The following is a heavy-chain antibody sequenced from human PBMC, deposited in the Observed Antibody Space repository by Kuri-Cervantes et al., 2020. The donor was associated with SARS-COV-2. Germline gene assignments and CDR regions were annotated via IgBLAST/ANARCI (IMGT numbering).Heavy chain of an antibody. CDR3: AGSTGIVVVPAAIWDYFDY. V-gene: IGHV4-4*02. CDR1: GGSISSSNW. D-gene: IGHD2-2*01. J-gene: IGHJ4*02. CDR2: IYHSGST. Sequence: SCAVSGGSISSSNWWSWVRQPPGKGLEWIGEIYHSGSTNYNPSLKSRVTISVDKSKNQFSLKLSSVTAADTAVYYCAGSTGIVVVPAAIWDYFDYWGQGTLVTVSS.